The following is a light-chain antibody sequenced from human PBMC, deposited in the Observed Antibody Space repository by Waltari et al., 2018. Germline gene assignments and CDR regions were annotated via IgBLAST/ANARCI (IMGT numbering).Light chain of an antibody. CDR1: QSSSSW. CDR3: HQYNSYSPFT. Sequence: DIEMTQSPSTLSASIGDRVTITCRASQSSSSWLAWYQQEPGKAPKLLIFRSSSLESGVPSRFRGSGSGTEFTLTISSLQPDDFAIYYCHQYNSYSPFTFGQGTRLDI. CDR2: RSS. V-gene: IGKV1-5*03. J-gene: IGKJ2*01.